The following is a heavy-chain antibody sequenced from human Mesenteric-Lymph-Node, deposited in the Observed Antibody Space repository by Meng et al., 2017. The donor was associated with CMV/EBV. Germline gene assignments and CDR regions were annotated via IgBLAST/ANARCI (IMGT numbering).Heavy chain of an antibody. CDR2: INPSGGST. CDR3: ARDCSSTSCYDY. D-gene: IGHD2-2*01. Sequence: ASVKVSCEASGCTFTSYYMHWVRQAPGQGLEWMGIINPSGGSTSYAQKFQGRVTMTRDTSTSTVYMELSSLRSEDTAVYYCARDCSSTSCYDYWGQGTLVTVSS. CDR1: GCTFTSYY. V-gene: IGHV1-46*01. J-gene: IGHJ4*02.